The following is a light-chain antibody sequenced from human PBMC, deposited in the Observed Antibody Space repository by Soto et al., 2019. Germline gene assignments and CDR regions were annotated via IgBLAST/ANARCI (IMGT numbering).Light chain of an antibody. V-gene: IGKV2-30*01. CDR3: MQGTHWPPYT. J-gene: IGKJ2*01. CDR1: QSLAYIDGNTY. Sequence: EVVMTQSPLSLPVTLGQPASIPCRSSQSLAYIDGNTYLSWFQQRPGQSPRRLIHKVSNRENGVPDRFSRSGSGGDFTVNISTVAAEDVGVYYCMQGTHWPPYTFGQGTKLEIK. CDR2: KVS.